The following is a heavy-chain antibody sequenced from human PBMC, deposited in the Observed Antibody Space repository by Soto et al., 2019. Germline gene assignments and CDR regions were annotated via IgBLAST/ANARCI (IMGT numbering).Heavy chain of an antibody. J-gene: IGHJ4*02. CDR1: GLSVSSNY. CDR3: ASGYWGEGYGAGTDFDY. Sequence: EVLLVESGGGLVQPGGSLRLSCAPSGLSVSSNYMSWVRQAPGKGLEWVSVIYSGSTTHYADSVKGRFTISRDSPRNTLYLQMNSLRVEDTAVYYCASGYWGEGYGAGTDFDYWGQGTLVTVSS. V-gene: IGHV3-66*01. D-gene: IGHD3-16*01. CDR2: IYSGSTT.